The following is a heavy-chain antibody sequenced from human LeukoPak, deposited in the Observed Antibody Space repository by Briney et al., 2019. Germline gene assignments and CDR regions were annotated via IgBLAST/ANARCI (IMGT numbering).Heavy chain of an antibody. CDR3: AKNWNYEDY. Sequence: GGSLRLSCAASGFTFSSYAMHWVRQAPGKGLEWVAVISYDGGNKYYADSVKGRFTISRDNSKNTLYLQMNSLRAEDTAVYYCAKNWNYEDYWGQGTLVTVSS. CDR1: GFTFSSYA. D-gene: IGHD1-7*01. CDR2: ISYDGGNK. V-gene: IGHV3-30-3*01. J-gene: IGHJ4*02.